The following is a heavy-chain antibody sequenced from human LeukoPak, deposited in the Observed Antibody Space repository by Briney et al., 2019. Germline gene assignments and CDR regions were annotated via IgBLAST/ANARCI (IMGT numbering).Heavy chain of an antibody. CDR1: GFTFSSYA. Sequence: PGGSLRLSCAASGFTFSSYAMSWVRQAPGKGLEWVAVISYDGSNKYYADSVKGRFTISRDNSKNTLYLQMNSLRAEDTAVYYCARDGELDYWGQGTLVTVSS. J-gene: IGHJ4*02. CDR2: ISYDGSNK. CDR3: ARDGELDY. V-gene: IGHV3-30-3*01. D-gene: IGHD7-27*01.